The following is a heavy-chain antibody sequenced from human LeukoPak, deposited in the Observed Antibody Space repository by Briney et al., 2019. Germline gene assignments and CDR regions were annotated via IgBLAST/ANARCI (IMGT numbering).Heavy chain of an antibody. J-gene: IGHJ5*02. Sequence: GASVKVSCKASGYTFTGYYMHWVRQAPGQGLEWMGWINPNSGGTNYAQKFQGRVTMTRDTSISTAYMELSRLRSDDTAVYYCAREGRDIVVVPAAAGWFDPWGQGTLATVSS. CDR1: GYTFTGYY. V-gene: IGHV1-2*02. D-gene: IGHD2-2*01. CDR2: INPNSGGT. CDR3: AREGRDIVVVPAAAGWFDP.